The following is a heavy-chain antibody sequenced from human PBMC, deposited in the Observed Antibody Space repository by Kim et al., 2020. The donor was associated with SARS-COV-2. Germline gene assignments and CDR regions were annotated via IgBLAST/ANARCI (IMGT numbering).Heavy chain of an antibody. CDR3: ARGRYSSSASPAPFDY. Sequence: SAKGRFTSSRDNAKNSLYLQMNSLRAEDTAVYYWARGRYSSSASPAPFDYWGQGTLVTVSS. V-gene: IGHV3-48*03. D-gene: IGHD6-6*01. J-gene: IGHJ4*02.